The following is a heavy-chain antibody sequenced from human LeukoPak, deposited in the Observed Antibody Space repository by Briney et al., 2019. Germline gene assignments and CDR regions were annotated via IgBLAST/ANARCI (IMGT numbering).Heavy chain of an antibody. CDR1: GGSISSGSYY. Sequence: PSETLSLTCTVSGGSISSGSYYWSWIRQPAGKGLEWIGRIYTSGSTNYNPSLKSRVTISIDTSKNHFSLNLTSVTAADTAVYYCARGAPPQNWGQGALVTVSS. CDR2: IYTSGST. J-gene: IGHJ4*02. V-gene: IGHV4-61*02. CDR3: ARGAPPQN.